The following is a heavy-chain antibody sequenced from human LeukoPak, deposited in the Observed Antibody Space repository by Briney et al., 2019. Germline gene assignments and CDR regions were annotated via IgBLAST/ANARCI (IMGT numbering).Heavy chain of an antibody. V-gene: IGHV4-59*12. Sequence: SETLSLTCTVSGGSISSYYWSWIRQPPGKGLEWIGYIYYSGSTNYNPSLKSRVTISVGRSKNQFSLKLSSVTAADTAVYYCARADGESYYFDYWGQGTLVTVSS. J-gene: IGHJ4*02. CDR2: IYYSGST. CDR3: ARADGESYYFDY. CDR1: GGSISSYY. D-gene: IGHD3-10*01.